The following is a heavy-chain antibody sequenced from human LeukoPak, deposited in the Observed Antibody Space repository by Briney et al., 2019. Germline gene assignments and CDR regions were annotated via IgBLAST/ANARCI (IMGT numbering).Heavy chain of an antibody. CDR1: GVTFSSYW. V-gene: IGHV3-7*01. Sequence: GGSLRLSCAASGVTFSSYWMNWVRQAPGKGLEWVANIKQDGSEKYYVDSVKGRFTISRDNAKNSLYLQMNSLRAEDTAVYYCARGGSRWYDAFDIWGQGTMVTVSS. CDR3: ARGGSRWYDAFDI. CDR2: IKQDGSEK. D-gene: IGHD2-15*01. J-gene: IGHJ3*02.